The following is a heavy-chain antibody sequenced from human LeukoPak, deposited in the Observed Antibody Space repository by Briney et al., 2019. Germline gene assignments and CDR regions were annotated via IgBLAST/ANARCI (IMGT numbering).Heavy chain of an antibody. V-gene: IGHV3-7*01. J-gene: IGHJ4*02. CDR3: AREGTTVVTRHLDY. CDR2: IKQDGSEK. D-gene: IGHD4-17*01. Sequence: GSLRLSCAASGFTFSSYWMSWVRQAPGNGLEWVANIKQDGSEKYYVDSVKGRFTISRDNAKNSLYLQMNSLRAEDTAVYYCAREGTTVVTRHLDYWGQGTLVTVSS. CDR1: GFTFSSYW.